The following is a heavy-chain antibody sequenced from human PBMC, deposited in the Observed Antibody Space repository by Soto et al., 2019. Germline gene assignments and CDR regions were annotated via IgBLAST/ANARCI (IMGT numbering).Heavy chain of an antibody. CDR3: ARFPPLNRYYYYGMDV. V-gene: IGHV4-34*01. J-gene: IGHJ6*02. CDR2: INHSGST. Sequence: QVQLQQWGAGLLKPSETLSLTCAVYGGSFSGYYWSWIRQPPGKGLEWIGEINHSGSTNYNPSLKRRVTISVDTSKNQFSLKLSSVTAADTAVYYCARFPPLNRYYYYGMDVWGQGTTVTVSS. CDR1: GGSFSGYY.